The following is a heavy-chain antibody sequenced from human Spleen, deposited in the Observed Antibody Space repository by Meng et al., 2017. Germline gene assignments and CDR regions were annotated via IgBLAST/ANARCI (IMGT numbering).Heavy chain of an antibody. V-gene: IGHV1-18*01. D-gene: IGHD6-6*01. J-gene: IGHJ4*02. CDR3: ARDRQYSLVS. CDR2: VSTYKGNT. CDR1: GYTFTTNG. Sequence: QDQLVQSRPEVKKPGASVKVSCKASGYTFTTNGMSWVRQAPGQGLEWMGWVSTYKGNTKYAQKFQGRVTMTTERSTSTVYMELRNLRSDDTAFYYCARDRQYSLVSWGQGTLVTVSS.